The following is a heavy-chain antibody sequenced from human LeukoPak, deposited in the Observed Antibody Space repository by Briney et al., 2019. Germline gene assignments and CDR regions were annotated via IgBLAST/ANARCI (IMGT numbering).Heavy chain of an antibody. CDR1: GGTFSSYA. D-gene: IGHD3-10*01. V-gene: IGHV1-69*13. Sequence: PVKVSCKASGGTFSSYAISWVRQAPGQGLEWMGGIIPIFGTANYAQKFQGRVTITADESTSTAYMELSSLRSEDAAVYYCAGEYYYGSGSYQVFDYWGQGTLVTVSS. CDR3: AGEYYYGSGSYQVFDY. J-gene: IGHJ4*02. CDR2: IIPIFGTA.